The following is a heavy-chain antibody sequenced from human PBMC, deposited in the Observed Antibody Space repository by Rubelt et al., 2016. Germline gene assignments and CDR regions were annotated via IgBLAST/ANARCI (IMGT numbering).Heavy chain of an antibody. Sequence: GGGPEWVAVISHDGTSKAYADSVEGRFTVSRDSSKNTVYLQMNSLRLEDSAVYSCAREFYTSIKAGILDNWGQGVLVTVSS. D-gene: IGHD3-3*02. CDR2: ISHDGTSK. CDR3: AREFYTSIKAGILDN. J-gene: IGHJ4*02. V-gene: IGHV3-30*17.